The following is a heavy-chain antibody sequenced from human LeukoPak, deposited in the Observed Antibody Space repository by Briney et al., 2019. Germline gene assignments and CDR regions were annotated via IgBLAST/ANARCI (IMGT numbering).Heavy chain of an antibody. J-gene: IGHJ4*02. CDR2: ISSSSSYM. Sequence: SGGSLRLPWAASGFIFSSYSMNWVRKAPGKGLGWVSSISSSSSYMYYADSVKGRFTISRDNAKNSLYLQMDSLRAEDTAVYYCARMGLLYSSSAEAFEYWGQGTLVTVSS. D-gene: IGHD6-6*01. V-gene: IGHV3-21*01. CDR1: GFIFSSYS. CDR3: ARMGLLYSSSAEAFEY.